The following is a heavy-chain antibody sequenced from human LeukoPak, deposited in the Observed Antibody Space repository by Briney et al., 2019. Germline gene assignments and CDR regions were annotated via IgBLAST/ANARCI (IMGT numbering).Heavy chain of an antibody. CDR1: GFTFSSYA. V-gene: IGHV3-23*01. Sequence: GGSLRLSCAASGFTFSSYAMSWVRQAPGKGLEWVSVISVSGGSTYYADSVKGRFTISRDNSKNTLYLQMNSQRAEDTAVYYCAKGYSDLWSGVNYWGQGTLVTVSS. CDR3: AKGYSDLWSGVNY. D-gene: IGHD3-3*01. J-gene: IGHJ4*02. CDR2: ISVSGGST.